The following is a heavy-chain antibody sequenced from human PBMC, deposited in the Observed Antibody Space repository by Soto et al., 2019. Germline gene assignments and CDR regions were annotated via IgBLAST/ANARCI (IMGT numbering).Heavy chain of an antibody. CDR2: IYFSGST. CDR3: ARGITTVVTPAWYFDL. J-gene: IGHJ2*01. V-gene: IGHV4-31*03. Sequence: QVQLQESGPGLVKPSQTLSLTYTVSGVSISSGGYYWSWIRQHPGNGLEWIGYIYFSGSTYYNPSLTSRVTISVDASKNPGALKLGSVTAAGTAAYYCARGITTVVTPAWYFDLWGRGTLVTVAA. CDR1: GVSISSGGYY. D-gene: IGHD4-17*01.